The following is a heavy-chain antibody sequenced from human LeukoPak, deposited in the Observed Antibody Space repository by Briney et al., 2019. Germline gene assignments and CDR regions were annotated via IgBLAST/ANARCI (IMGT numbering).Heavy chain of an antibody. CDR1: GGSISSSTYY. Sequence: SETLSLTCAVSGGSISSSTYYCGWIRQPPGKGLAWIGSISYTGITYYNPSLKSRVTISVDTSRNQFSLQLSSVTAADTAVYYCARQILAAAGQDYWGQGTLVTVSS. V-gene: IGHV4-39*01. CDR3: ARQILAAAGQDY. CDR2: ISYTGIT. J-gene: IGHJ4*02. D-gene: IGHD6-13*01.